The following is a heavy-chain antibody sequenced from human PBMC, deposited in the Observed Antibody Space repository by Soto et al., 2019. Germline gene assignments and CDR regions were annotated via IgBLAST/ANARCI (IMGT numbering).Heavy chain of an antibody. V-gene: IGHV4-59*08. D-gene: IGHD1-26*01. CDR2: IYFTGST. J-gene: IGHJ6*04. CDR1: GDSMSSHY. Sequence: SETLSLTCTVSGDSMSSHYWNWVRQTPGKGLEWIGCIYFTGSTIYNPSLESRVTMSVDTSKNQFSLRLNSVTAADTAVYYCARSRQWEHKGDYYYGMDVWGKGTTVTVSS. CDR3: ARSRQWEHKGDYYYGMDV.